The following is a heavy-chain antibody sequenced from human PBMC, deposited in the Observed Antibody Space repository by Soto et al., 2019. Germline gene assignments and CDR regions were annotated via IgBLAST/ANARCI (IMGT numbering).Heavy chain of an antibody. CDR1: GGSISSSSYY. Sequence: SETLSLTCTVSGGSISSSSYYWGWIRQPPGKGLEWIGSIYYSGSTYYNPSLKSRVTISVDTSKNQFSLKLSSMTAADTAVYYCASYSSSWYYFDYWGQGTLVTVSS. V-gene: IGHV4-39*01. J-gene: IGHJ4*02. CDR2: IYYSGST. CDR3: ASYSSSWYYFDY. D-gene: IGHD6-13*01.